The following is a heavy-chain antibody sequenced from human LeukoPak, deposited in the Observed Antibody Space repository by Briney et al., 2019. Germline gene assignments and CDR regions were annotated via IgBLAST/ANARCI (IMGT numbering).Heavy chain of an antibody. CDR2: IYHSGST. J-gene: IGHJ5*02. CDR1: GYSISSGYY. V-gene: IGHV4-38-2*02. CDR3: ARDRARFGEFEIDP. D-gene: IGHD3-10*01. Sequence: SETLSLTCTVSGYSISSGYYWGWIRQPPGKGLEWIGSIYHSGSTYYNPSLKSRVTISVDTSKNQFSLKLSSVTAADTAVYYCARDRARFGEFEIDPWGQGTLITVSS.